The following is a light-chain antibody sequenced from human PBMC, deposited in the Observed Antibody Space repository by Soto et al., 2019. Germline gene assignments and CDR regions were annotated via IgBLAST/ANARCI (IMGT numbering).Light chain of an antibody. CDR2: DAS. V-gene: IGKV1-5*01. CDR3: KQYNSYSQT. CDR1: QSISSW. J-gene: IGKJ1*01. Sequence: DIQMTQSPSTLSASVGDRVSVTCRASQSISSWLAWYQQKPGKAPKLLIYDASSLESGVPSRFSGSGSGTEFTLTISSLQPDDFATYYCKQYNSYSQTFCQGTKVEIK.